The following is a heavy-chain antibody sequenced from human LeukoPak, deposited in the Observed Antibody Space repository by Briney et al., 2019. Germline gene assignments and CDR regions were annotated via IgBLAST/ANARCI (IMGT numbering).Heavy chain of an antibody. V-gene: IGHV4-38-2*01. Sequence: SETLSLTCAVSAYSISRGYYWGWIRPPPGNGLEWIGTTYHSGSTYYKPSLKSRVAISVDTSKNQFSLKLSSVTAADTAVYYCARGGYSFVRYHFDYWGQETLVTVSS. CDR2: TYHSGST. CDR1: AYSISRGYY. CDR3: ARGGYSFVRYHFDY. D-gene: IGHD5-18*01. J-gene: IGHJ4*02.